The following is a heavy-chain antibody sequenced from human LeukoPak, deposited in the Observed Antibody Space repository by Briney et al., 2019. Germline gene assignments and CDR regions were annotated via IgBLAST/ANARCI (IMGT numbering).Heavy chain of an antibody. V-gene: IGHV3-23*01. J-gene: IGHJ4*02. CDR1: GFTFSSNA. CDR2: ISDSGDSS. Sequence: GGSLRLSCAASGFTFSSNAMSWVRQAPGKGLEWVSCISDSGDSSHYADSVKGRFTISRDNSKNTLYLQMNSLRAEDTAVYYCAKDAVGPAYSSSWYEFDSWGQGTLVTVSS. D-gene: IGHD6-13*01. CDR3: AKDAVGPAYSSSWYEFDS.